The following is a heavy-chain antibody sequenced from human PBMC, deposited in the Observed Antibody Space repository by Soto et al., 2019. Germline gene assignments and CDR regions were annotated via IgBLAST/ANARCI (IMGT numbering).Heavy chain of an antibody. CDR2: IYPSDSDI. CDR3: ARRAGVMVPFDY. V-gene: IGHV5-51*01. J-gene: IGHJ4*02. D-gene: IGHD3-16*01. CDR1: GYTFTTYW. Sequence: GESLKLSCKTSGYTFTTYWIGWVRQRPGAGLEWMGIIYPSDSDIRYSPSLQGHVTFSVDKSLETAYLEWSSLKASDTAVYYCARRAGVMVPFDYWGQGTLVTVSS.